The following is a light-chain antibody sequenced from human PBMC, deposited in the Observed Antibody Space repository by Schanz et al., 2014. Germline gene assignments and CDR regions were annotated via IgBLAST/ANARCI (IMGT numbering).Light chain of an antibody. V-gene: IGKV3-20*01. CDR3: QQYSTSPFT. CDR2: GAS. CDR1: QSVSSSY. J-gene: IGKJ2*01. Sequence: EIVLTQSPGTLSLSPGERATLSCRASQSVSSSYLAWYQQKPGQAPRLLIFGASSRATGVPDRFSASGSGTDFTLTITRLEPEDFAVYYCQQYSTSPFTFGQGTKLEMK.